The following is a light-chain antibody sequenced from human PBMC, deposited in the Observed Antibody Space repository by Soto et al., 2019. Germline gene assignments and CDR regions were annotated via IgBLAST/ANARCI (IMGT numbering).Light chain of an antibody. J-gene: IGKJ2*01. CDR1: DDIDPY. V-gene: IGKV1-16*01. Sequence: DIQMTQSPSSLSASVGDRVTITCRASDDIDPYVAWFQLKPGKAPRSLIYSGLSLQDGVPSRFSGRRSGTDFTLTISNLQPEDFATYYCQRYHTYPYTFGQGTKLEIK. CDR3: QRYHTYPYT. CDR2: SGL.